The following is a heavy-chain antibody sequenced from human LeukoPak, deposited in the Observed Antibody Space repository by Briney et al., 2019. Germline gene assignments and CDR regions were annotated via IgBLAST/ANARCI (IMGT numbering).Heavy chain of an antibody. CDR2: IYYSGST. D-gene: IGHD5/OR15-5a*01. V-gene: IGHV4-39*01. Sequence: PSETLSLTCTVSGGSVSSGSYYWSWIRQPPGKKLEWIGNIYYSGSTYYNPSLKSRVTISVDTSKNQFSLKLSSVTAADTAVYYCARPQRYSMYALDYWGQGTLVTVSS. J-gene: IGHJ4*02. CDR1: GGSVSSGSYY. CDR3: ARPQRYSMYALDY.